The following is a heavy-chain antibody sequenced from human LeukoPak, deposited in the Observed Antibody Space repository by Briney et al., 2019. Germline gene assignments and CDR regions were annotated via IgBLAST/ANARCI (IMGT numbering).Heavy chain of an antibody. CDR2: ICSSSSYI. CDR1: GFTFSSYS. D-gene: IGHD3-22*01. Sequence: GGSLRLSCAASGFTFSSYSMNWVRQAPGKGLEWVSSICSSSSYIYYADSVKGRFTISRDNSKNTLYLQMNSLRAEDTAVYYCARHPDYYDSSGYYPPYYFDYWGQGTLVTVSS. CDR3: ARHPDYYDSSGYYPPYYFDY. V-gene: IGHV3-21*01. J-gene: IGHJ4*02.